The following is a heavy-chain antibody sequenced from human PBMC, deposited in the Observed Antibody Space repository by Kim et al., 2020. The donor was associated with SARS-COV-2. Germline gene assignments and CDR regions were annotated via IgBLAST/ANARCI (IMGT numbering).Heavy chain of an antibody. V-gene: IGHV3-66*01. D-gene: IGHD6-13*01. CDR1: GFTVSSNY. J-gene: IGHJ4*02. CDR3: ARDRDSSRAPYLAY. Sequence: GGSLRLSCAASGFTVSSNYMSWVRQAPGKGLEWVSVIYSGGSTYYADSVKGRFTISRANSKNTLYLQINSLSAEDTAVYYCARDRDSSRAPYLAYCGQGT. CDR2: IYSGGST.